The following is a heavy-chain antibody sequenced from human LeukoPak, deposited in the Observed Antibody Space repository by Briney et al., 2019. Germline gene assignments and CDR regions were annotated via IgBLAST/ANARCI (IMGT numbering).Heavy chain of an antibody. V-gene: IGHV1-18*01. Sequence: ASVKVSCKASGYTFTSYGISWLRQSPGQGLEWMGWISAYNGNTNYAQKLQGRVTMTTDTSTSTAYMELRSLRSDDTAVYYCARDLRDYDFWTGSEYFQHWGQGTLVTVSS. CDR3: ARDLRDYDFWTGSEYFQH. D-gene: IGHD3-3*01. CDR1: GYTFTSYG. J-gene: IGHJ1*01. CDR2: ISAYNGNT.